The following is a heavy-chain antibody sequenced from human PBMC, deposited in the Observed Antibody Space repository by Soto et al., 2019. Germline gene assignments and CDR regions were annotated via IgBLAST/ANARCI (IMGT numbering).Heavy chain of an antibody. J-gene: IGHJ4*02. CDR1: GYTFTSYG. Sequence: QVQLVQSGAEVKKPGASVKVSCKASGYTFTSYGISWVRQAPGQGLERMGWISAHNGNTKYAQKLQGRVTMTTDTSTSTAYMEVRSLRSDDTAVYYCARDTAMALPDAWGQETLVTVSS. D-gene: IGHD5-18*01. CDR2: ISAHNGNT. V-gene: IGHV1-18*01. CDR3: ARDTAMALPDA.